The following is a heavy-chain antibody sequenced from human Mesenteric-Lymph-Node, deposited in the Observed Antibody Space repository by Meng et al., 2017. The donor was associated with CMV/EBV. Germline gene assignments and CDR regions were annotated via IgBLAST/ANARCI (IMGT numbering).Heavy chain of an antibody. CDR2: LYSGGST. V-gene: IGHV3-NL1*01. CDR3: ARAPLSYWYFDV. Sequence: LSCAASGFTFSSYGMHWVRQAPGKGLEWVSVLYSGGSTYYADSVKGRFTVSRDNSKNTLYLQMNSLRAEDTAVYYCARAPLSYWYFDVWGRGTLVTVSS. CDR1: GFTFSSYG. J-gene: IGHJ2*01.